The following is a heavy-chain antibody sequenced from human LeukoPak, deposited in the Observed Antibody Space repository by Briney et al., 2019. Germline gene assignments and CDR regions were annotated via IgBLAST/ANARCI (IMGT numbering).Heavy chain of an antibody. D-gene: IGHD2-2*01. CDR3: AKGGKYCSSTSCRNLDY. J-gene: IGHJ4*02. CDR1: GFTFSSYA. CDR2: ISGSGGST. V-gene: IGHV3-23*01. Sequence: GGSLRLSCAASGFTFSSYAMSWVCQAPGKGLEWVSAISGSGGSTYYADSVKGRFTISRDNSKDTLYLQMNSLRAEDTAVYYCAKGGKYCSSTSCRNLDYWGQGTLVTVSS.